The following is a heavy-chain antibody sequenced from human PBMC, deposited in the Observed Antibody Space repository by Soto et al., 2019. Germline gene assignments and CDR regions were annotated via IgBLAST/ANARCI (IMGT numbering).Heavy chain of an antibody. CDR1: GFTFSSYD. D-gene: IGHD6-13*01. J-gene: IGHJ6*03. Sequence: GGSLRLSCAASGFTFSSYDMHWVRQATGKGLEWVSAIGTAGDTYYPGSVKGRFTISRENAKNSLYFQMNSLRAGDTAVYYCARGTSSWDYMDVWGKGTTVTVSS. V-gene: IGHV3-13*01. CDR3: ARGTSSWDYMDV. CDR2: IGTAGDT.